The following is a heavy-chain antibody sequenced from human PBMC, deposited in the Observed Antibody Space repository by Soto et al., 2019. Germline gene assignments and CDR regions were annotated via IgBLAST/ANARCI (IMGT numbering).Heavy chain of an antibody. D-gene: IGHD4-17*01. Sequence: QVQLVQSGAEVKKPGSSVKVSCKASGGSLSNYGISWVRQAPGQGLEWMGGIIPVFGTANYAQKFQGRVTITAAESTNIGYMDVTSLGSEDTAVYYSARGDATKIVVTTYYAMDVWGQGTTVTVSS. V-gene: IGHV1-69*12. CDR2: IIPVFGTA. CDR1: GGSLSNYG. CDR3: ARGDATKIVVTTYYAMDV. J-gene: IGHJ6*02.